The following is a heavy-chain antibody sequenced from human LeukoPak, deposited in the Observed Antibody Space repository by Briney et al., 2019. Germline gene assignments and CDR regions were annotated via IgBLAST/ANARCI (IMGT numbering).Heavy chain of an antibody. V-gene: IGHV4-4*09. D-gene: IGHD3-16*01. CDR2: IHTGGST. Sequence: SETLSLTCTVSGGSVSGVYWNWIRQPPRKGLEWLGYIHTGGSTSFNASLRSRLTFLIDTSKNQFSLRLSYVTATDTAVYYCARRRGGWGEGEFDYWGQGTPVTVST. CDR3: ARRRGGWGEGEFDY. CDR1: GGSVSGVY. J-gene: IGHJ4*02.